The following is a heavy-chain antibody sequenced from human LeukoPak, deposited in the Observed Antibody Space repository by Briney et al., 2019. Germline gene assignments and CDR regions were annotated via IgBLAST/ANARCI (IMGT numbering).Heavy chain of an antibody. J-gene: IGHJ4*02. CDR3: ARDDYYDRRSYFDY. CDR1: GGSISSGSYY. CDR2: IYTSGST. Sequence: SETLSLTCTVSGGSISSGSYYWSWIRQPAGKGLEWIGRIYTSGSTNYNPSLKSRVTISVDTSKNQFSLKLSSVTAADTAVYYCARDDYYDRRSYFDYWGQGTLVTVSS. D-gene: IGHD3-3*01. V-gene: IGHV4-61*02.